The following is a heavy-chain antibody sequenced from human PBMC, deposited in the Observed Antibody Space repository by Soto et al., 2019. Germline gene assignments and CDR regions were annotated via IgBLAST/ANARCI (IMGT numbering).Heavy chain of an antibody. Sequence: QGTLKESGPTLVKPTQTLTLTCSFYGFSLSTSGVGVGWIRQPPGKALEWLALIYWSGDEHYRPSLKSRLSITKDTSKNHVVLIMTDMDPVDTATYYCARGLATLPVFAFDIWGQGTMVTVSS. J-gene: IGHJ3*02. CDR1: GFSLSTSGVG. CDR3: ARGLATLPVFAFDI. V-gene: IGHV2-5*01. D-gene: IGHD6-6*01. CDR2: IYWSGDE.